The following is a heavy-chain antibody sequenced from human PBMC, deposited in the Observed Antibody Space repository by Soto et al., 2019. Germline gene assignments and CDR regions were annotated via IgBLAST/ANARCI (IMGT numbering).Heavy chain of an antibody. CDR1: GGTFSSYA. Sequence: GASVKVSCKASGGTFSSYAISWVRQAPGQGLEWMGGIIPIFGTANYAQKFQGRVTITADESTSTAYMELSSLRSEDTAVYYCAISPYCSSTSCYTGYYYGMDVWGQGTTVTSP. CDR3: AISPYCSSTSCYTGYYYGMDV. V-gene: IGHV1-69*13. D-gene: IGHD2-2*02. CDR2: IIPIFGTA. J-gene: IGHJ6*02.